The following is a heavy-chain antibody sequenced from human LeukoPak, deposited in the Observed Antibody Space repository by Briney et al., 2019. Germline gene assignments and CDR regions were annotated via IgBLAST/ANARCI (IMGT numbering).Heavy chain of an antibody. Sequence: GGSLRLSCAASGFTFSSYAMSWVRQAPGKGLEWVSAISGSGGRTYYADSVKGRFTISRDSSKNTLYLQMNSLRAEDTAVYCCAKMVGYNWNDVAYHFDYWGQGTLVTVSS. V-gene: IGHV3-23*01. J-gene: IGHJ4*02. CDR1: GFTFSSYA. D-gene: IGHD1-1*01. CDR2: ISGSGGRT. CDR3: AKMVGYNWNDVAYHFDY.